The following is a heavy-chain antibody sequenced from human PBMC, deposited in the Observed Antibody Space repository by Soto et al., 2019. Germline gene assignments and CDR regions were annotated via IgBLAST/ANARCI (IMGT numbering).Heavy chain of an antibody. D-gene: IGHD2-21*02. V-gene: IGHV3-23*01. CDR3: AKVVDYCGGDCQIPHFDY. J-gene: IGHJ4*02. CDR1: GFTFSSYA. Sequence: PGGSLRLSXAASGFTFSSYAMSWVRQAPGKGLEWVSAISGSGGSTYYADSVKGRFTISRDNSKNTLYLQMNSLRAEDTAVYYCAKVVDYCGGDCQIPHFDYWGQGTLVTVSS. CDR2: ISGSGGST.